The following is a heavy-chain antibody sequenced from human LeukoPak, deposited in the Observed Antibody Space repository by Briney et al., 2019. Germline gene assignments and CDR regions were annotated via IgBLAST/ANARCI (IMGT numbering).Heavy chain of an antibody. CDR3: AGSPSEGWFDP. Sequence: ASVKVSCKASGYTFTSYGISWVRQAPGQGLEWMGWISAYNGNTNYAQKLQGRVTMTTDTSTSTAYMELRSLRPDDTAVYYCAGSPSEGWFDPWGQGTLVTVSS. V-gene: IGHV1-18*01. J-gene: IGHJ5*02. D-gene: IGHD1-26*01. CDR1: GYTFTSYG. CDR2: ISAYNGNT.